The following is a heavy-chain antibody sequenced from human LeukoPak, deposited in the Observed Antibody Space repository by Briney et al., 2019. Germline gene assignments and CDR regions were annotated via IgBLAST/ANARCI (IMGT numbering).Heavy chain of an antibody. Sequence: PGRSLRLSCAASGFTFSSYWMHWVRQAPGKGLVWVSRISSDETSTKYADSVKGRFTISRDNAKNTVYLQMNSLRAEDTAVYYCARDLGGPDYWGQGTLVTVSS. CDR2: ISSDETST. CDR1: GFTFSSYW. CDR3: ARDLGGPDY. V-gene: IGHV3-74*03. J-gene: IGHJ4*02. D-gene: IGHD3-10*01.